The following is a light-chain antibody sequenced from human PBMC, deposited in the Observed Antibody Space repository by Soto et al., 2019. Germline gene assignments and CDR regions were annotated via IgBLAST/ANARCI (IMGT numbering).Light chain of an antibody. V-gene: IGKV1-5*03. J-gene: IGKJ1*01. Sequence: DIQMTQSPSTLSASVGDRVTITCRASQSISSGLAWYQQKPGKAPKLLIYKASSLESGVPSRCSGSGSGTEFNRTISSLQPDDFATYYCQQYDRYWTFGQGTKVEIK. CDR2: KAS. CDR3: QQYDRYWT. CDR1: QSISSG.